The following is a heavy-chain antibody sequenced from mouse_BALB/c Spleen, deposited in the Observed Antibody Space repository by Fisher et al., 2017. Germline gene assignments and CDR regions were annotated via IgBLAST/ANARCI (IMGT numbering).Heavy chain of an antibody. CDR3: ARRYYGGYFDV. Sequence: KFKGKATITADTSSNTAYLQLSSLTSEDTAVYYCARRYYGGYFDVWGAGTTVTVSS. V-gene: IGHV14-2*02. J-gene: IGHJ1*01. D-gene: IGHD1-2*01.